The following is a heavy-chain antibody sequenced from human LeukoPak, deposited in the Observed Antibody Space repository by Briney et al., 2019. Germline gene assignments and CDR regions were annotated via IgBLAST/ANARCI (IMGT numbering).Heavy chain of an antibody. CDR2: ISGSGNST. CDR3: AKAPGTTVTRGFDY. Sequence: TGGSLRLSCAASGFTFSDYYMSWIRQAPGKGLEWVSAISGSGNSTFYANSVKGRFTISRDISKNTLYLQMNSLRAEDTAVYYCAKAPGTTVTRGFDYWGQGTLVTVSS. J-gene: IGHJ4*02. D-gene: IGHD4-17*01. V-gene: IGHV3-23*01. CDR1: GFTFSDYY.